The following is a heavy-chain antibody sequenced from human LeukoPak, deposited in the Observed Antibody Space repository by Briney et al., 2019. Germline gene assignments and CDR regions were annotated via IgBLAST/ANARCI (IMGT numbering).Heavy chain of an antibody. D-gene: IGHD4-23*01. Sequence: GGSLRLSCAASGFTFSSYAMHWVRQAPGQELEWVAVIWYDGSKKYYADSVKGRFNISRDNSKDTLYLQMNSLRADDTAVYFCARDSYRNYGGNLGAFDNWGQGTMVTVS. CDR2: IWYDGSKK. CDR3: ARDSYRNYGGNLGAFDN. CDR1: GFTFSSYA. J-gene: IGHJ3*02. V-gene: IGHV3-33*08.